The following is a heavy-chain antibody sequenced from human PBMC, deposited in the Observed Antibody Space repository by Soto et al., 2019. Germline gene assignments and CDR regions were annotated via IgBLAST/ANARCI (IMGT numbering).Heavy chain of an antibody. J-gene: IGHJ6*02. V-gene: IGHV4-39*07. CDR1: GGSISSSSYY. CDR3: AGEVAAAGTNYGLAV. CDR2: IYYSGST. Sequence: SETLSLTCTVSGGSISSSSYYWGWIRQPPGKGLEWIGSIYYSGSTSYNPSLKSRVTLSVDMSKNQVSLNLRSVTAADTAVYYCAGEVAAAGTNYGLAVWGQGTTVTVSS. D-gene: IGHD1-1*01.